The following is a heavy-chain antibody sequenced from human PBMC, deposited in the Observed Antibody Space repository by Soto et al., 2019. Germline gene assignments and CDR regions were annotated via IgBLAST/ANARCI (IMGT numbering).Heavy chain of an antibody. V-gene: IGHV4-39*01. J-gene: IGHJ4*02. CDR3: ATRYCSSTRCHPLEN. D-gene: IGHD2-2*01. Sequence: PSETLSLTCTVSGGSISSSSYYWGWIRQPPGKGLEWIGSIYYSGSTYYNPSLKSRVTISVDTSKNQFSLKLSSVTAADTAVYYCATRYCSSTRCHPLENWGQGTLVTVSS. CDR1: GGSISSSSYY. CDR2: IYYSGST.